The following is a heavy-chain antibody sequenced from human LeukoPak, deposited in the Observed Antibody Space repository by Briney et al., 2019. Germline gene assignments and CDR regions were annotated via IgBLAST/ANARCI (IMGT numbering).Heavy chain of an antibody. V-gene: IGHV3-7*01. Sequence: GGSPRLSCAASGFTFSDYWKSWVRQAPGKGLEWLPNIKKDGSEKHYVVSVKGRFTISRDNAKNSLYLQMSSLRAEDTAVFYCAKYSYGSGTSFDPWGQGTLVTVSS. CDR2: IKKDGSEK. CDR1: GFTFSDYW. J-gene: IGHJ5*02. D-gene: IGHD3-10*01. CDR3: AKYSYGSGTSFDP.